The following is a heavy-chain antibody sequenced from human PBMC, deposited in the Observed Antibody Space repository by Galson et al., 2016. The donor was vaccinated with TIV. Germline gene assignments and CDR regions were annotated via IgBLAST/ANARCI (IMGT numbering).Heavy chain of an antibody. CDR2: VNTNTGDP. CDR1: GYSFNTSA. D-gene: IGHD2-8*01. CDR3: ARDPEGQERLN. V-gene: IGHV7-4-1*02. J-gene: IGHJ4*02. Sequence: SVKVSCKASGYSFNTSALNWVRQAPGQGLVYMGWVNTNTGDPTYAQAFTGRFVFSLDTSVSTAYLQISSLKAEDTAVYYCARDPEGQERLNWGQGTLVIVSS.